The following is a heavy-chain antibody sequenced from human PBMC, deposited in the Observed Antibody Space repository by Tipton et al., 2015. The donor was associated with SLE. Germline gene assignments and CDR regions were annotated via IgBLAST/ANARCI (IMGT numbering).Heavy chain of an antibody. D-gene: IGHD3-10*01. CDR2: IYYSGST. V-gene: IGHV4-39*07. J-gene: IGHJ5*02. CDR3: ARRQWFRRGGWFDP. Sequence: TLSLTCSVFGGSISSSSYYWGWIRQPPGKGLEWFGSIYYSGSTHYNPSLKSRVTISVDTSKNQISLKLSSVTAADTAVYYCARRQWFRRGGWFDPWGQGTLVTVSS. CDR1: GGSISSSSYY.